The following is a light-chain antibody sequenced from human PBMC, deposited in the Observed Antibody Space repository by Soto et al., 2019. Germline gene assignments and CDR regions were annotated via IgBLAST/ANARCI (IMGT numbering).Light chain of an antibody. CDR2: AVT. CDR3: CSYAGTPRNV. CDR1: SGDVGYYNY. J-gene: IGLJ1*01. Sequence: QSALTQPRSVSGSPGQSVTISCTGTSGDVGYYNYVSWYQQHPGKAPKVMIYAVTERPSGVPDRFSGSKSGNTASLTISGLQAEDEADYYCCSYAGTPRNVLRTGTKLTVL. V-gene: IGLV2-11*01.